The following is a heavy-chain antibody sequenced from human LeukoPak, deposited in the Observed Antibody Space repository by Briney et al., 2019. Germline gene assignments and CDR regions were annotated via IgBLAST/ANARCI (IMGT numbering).Heavy chain of an antibody. J-gene: IGHJ4*02. D-gene: IGHD1-26*01. Sequence: GGSLRLSCAASGFTLSSYGMHWVRQAPGKGLEWVAVIWYDGSNKYYADSVKGRFTISRDNSKNTLYLQMNSLRAEDTAVYYCARDSPPRYSGSPPAYWGQGTLVTVSS. CDR3: ARDSPPRYSGSPPAY. V-gene: IGHV3-33*01. CDR2: IWYDGSNK. CDR1: GFTLSSYG.